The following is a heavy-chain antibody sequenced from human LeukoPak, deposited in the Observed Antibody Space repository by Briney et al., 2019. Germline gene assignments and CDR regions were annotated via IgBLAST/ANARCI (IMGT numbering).Heavy chain of an antibody. Sequence: GGSLRLSCAASGFTFSSYAMSWVRQAPGKGLEWISVISENGGRTYHADSVKGRFIISTDNSKNTLYLQMNSLRAEDTAVYYCAKDLSLRSSDWYPGFDSWGQGTLVTVSS. V-gene: IGHV3-23*01. D-gene: IGHD6-19*01. J-gene: IGHJ4*02. CDR2: ISENGGRT. CDR1: GFTFSSYA. CDR3: AKDLSLRSSDWYPGFDS.